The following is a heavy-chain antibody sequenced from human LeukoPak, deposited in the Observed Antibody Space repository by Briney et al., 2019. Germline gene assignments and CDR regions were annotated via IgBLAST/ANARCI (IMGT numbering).Heavy chain of an antibody. D-gene: IGHD1-26*01. CDR2: IWYDGSNK. CDR3: AKDQVGATYYFDY. CDR1: GFTFSSYG. Sequence: GGSPRLSCAASGFTFSSYGMHWVRQAPGKGLEWVAVIWYDGSNKYYADSVKGRFTISRDNSKNTLYLQMNSLRAEDTAVYYCAKDQVGATYYFDYWGQGTLVTVSS. V-gene: IGHV3-33*06. J-gene: IGHJ4*02.